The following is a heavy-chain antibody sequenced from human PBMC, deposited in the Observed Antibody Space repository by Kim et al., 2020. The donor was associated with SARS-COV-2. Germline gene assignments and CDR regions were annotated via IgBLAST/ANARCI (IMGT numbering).Heavy chain of an antibody. D-gene: IGHD6-6*01. CDR3: ARHPMISSSSLNYFDY. V-gene: IGHV4-39*01. J-gene: IGHJ4*02. Sequence: SLQSRVTISVDTSKNQFSLKLSSVTAADTAVYYCARHPMISSSSLNYFDYWGQGTLVTVSS.